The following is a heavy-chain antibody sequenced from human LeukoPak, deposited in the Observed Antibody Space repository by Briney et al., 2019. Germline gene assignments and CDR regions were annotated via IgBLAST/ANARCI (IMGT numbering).Heavy chain of an antibody. CDR2: IYNGGGT. CDR3: VRDVGAVRGEVYFDY. V-gene: IGHV3-66*01. CDR1: GFSVRNNH. J-gene: IGHJ4*02. Sequence: GGSLRLSSAASGFSVRNNHIYWVRQAPGKGLEWVSVIYNGGGTYYTDSVKGRFTISGDDSKDTVFLQMNGLRAEDTAVYYCVRDVGAVRGEVYFDYWGQGTLVTVSS. D-gene: IGHD3-16*01.